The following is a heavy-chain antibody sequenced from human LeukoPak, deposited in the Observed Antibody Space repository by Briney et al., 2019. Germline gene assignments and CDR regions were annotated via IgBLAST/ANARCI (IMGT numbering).Heavy chain of an antibody. CDR2: IWYDGTNK. V-gene: IGHV3-33*06. CDR1: GFTFSNYG. D-gene: IGHD7-27*01. J-gene: IGHJ4*02. Sequence: GGSLRLSCAVSGFTFSNYGMHWVRQAPGRGLEWVAVIWYDGTNKYYADSVRGRFTISRDSSENTLYLQMNSLRAEDTAVYYCAKSGRNWAYLEYWGQGTLVTVSS. CDR3: AKSGRNWAYLEY.